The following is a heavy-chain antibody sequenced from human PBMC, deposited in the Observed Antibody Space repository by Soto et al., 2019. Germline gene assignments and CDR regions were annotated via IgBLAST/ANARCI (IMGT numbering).Heavy chain of an antibody. Sequence: SVKVSCKASGGTFSSYTISWVRQAPGQGLEWMGRIIPILGIANYAQKFQGRVTITADKSTSTAYMELSSLRSEDTAVYYCARVGMSRRFLEWLNDAFEIWGQGTMVTVSS. CDR2: IIPILGIA. J-gene: IGHJ3*02. CDR1: GGTFSSYT. V-gene: IGHV1-69*02. D-gene: IGHD3-3*01. CDR3: ARVGMSRRFLEWLNDAFEI.